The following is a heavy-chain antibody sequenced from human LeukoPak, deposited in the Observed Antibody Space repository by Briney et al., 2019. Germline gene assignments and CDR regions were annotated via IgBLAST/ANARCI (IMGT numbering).Heavy chain of an antibody. J-gene: IGHJ4*02. CDR2: IYYSGST. V-gene: IGHV4-39*01. Sequence: SETLSLTCTVSGSSISSSSYYWGWIRQPPGKGLEWIGSIYYSGSTYYNPSLKSRVTISVDTSKNQFSLKLSSVTAADTAVYYCASHDSSGYQLDYWGQGTLVTVSS. CDR1: GSSISSSSYY. CDR3: ASHDSSGYQLDY. D-gene: IGHD3-22*01.